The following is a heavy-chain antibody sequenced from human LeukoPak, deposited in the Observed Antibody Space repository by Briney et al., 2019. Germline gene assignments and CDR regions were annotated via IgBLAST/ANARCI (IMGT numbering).Heavy chain of an antibody. V-gene: IGHV5-51*01. CDR1: GYSFTSYW. J-gene: IGHJ5*02. Sequence: GESLKISCKGSGYSFTSYWIGLVRQMPGKGLEWMGIIYPGDSDTRYSPSFQGQVTISADKSISTAYLQWSSLKASDTAMYYCARQGAYYYDSSGYYYWFDPWGQGTLVTVSS. CDR3: ARQGAYYYDSSGYYYWFDP. D-gene: IGHD3-22*01. CDR2: IYPGDSDT.